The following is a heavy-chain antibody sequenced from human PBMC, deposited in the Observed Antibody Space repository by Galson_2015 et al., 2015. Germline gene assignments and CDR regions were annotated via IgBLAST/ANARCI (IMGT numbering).Heavy chain of an antibody. V-gene: IGHV3-21*01. J-gene: IGHJ4*02. CDR3: ARDYLRFGSLDAFDI. CDR2: ISSSSSYI. CDR1: GFTFSSYS. Sequence: SLRLSCAASGFTFSSYSMNWVRQAPGKGLEWVSSISSSSSYIYYADSVKGRFTISRDNAKNSLYLQMNSLRAEDTAVYYCARDYLRFGSLDAFDIWGQGTLVTVSS. D-gene: IGHD5/OR15-5a*01.